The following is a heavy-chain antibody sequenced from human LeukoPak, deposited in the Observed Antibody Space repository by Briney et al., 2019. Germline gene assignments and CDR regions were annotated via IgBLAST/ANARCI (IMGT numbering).Heavy chain of an antibody. V-gene: IGHV1-69*13. J-gene: IGHJ4*02. CDR3: ARGQEYYDILTGYSSPPGY. CDR1: GGTFSSYA. Sequence: GASVKVSCKASGGTFSSYAISWVRQAPGQGLEWMGGIIPIFGTANYAQKFQGRVTITADESTSTAYMELSSLRSEDTAVYYCARGQEYYDILTGYSSPPGYWGQGTLVTVSS. D-gene: IGHD3-9*01. CDR2: IIPIFGTA.